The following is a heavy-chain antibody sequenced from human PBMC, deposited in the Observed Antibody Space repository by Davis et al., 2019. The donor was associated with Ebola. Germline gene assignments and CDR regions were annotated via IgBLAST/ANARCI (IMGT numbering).Heavy chain of an antibody. CDR1: GYSFPNYW. Sequence: GESLKISCKGSGYSFPNYWIGWVRQTPGKGLEWMGIIYPGDSDTRYSPSFQGQVTISVDKSISTAYLQWGSLKASDTAIYYCARHDTGWFNWFDPWGQGTLVTVSS. D-gene: IGHD6-19*01. J-gene: IGHJ5*02. CDR3: ARHDTGWFNWFDP. CDR2: IYPGDSDT. V-gene: IGHV5-51*01.